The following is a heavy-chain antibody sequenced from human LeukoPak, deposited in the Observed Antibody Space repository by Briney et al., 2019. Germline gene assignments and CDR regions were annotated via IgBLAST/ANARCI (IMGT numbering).Heavy chain of an antibody. D-gene: IGHD4-23*01. V-gene: IGHV4-31*03. CDR3: ARATVATPSEFDY. CDR1: GGSISSGGYY. CDR2: IYYSEST. Sequence: SETLSLTCTVSGGSISSGGYYWSWIRQHPGKGLEWIGDIYYSESTYYNPSLKSRLTISVDASKNQFSLKLSSVTAADTAVYYCARATVATPSEFDYWGQGTLVTVSS. J-gene: IGHJ4*02.